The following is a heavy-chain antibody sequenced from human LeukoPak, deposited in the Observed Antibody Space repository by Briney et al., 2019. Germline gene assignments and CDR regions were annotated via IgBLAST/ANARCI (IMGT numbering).Heavy chain of an antibody. D-gene: IGHD2-15*01. CDR2: IYYSGST. CDR3: ARFTSVSGGTYGYFHC. Sequence: PSETLSLTCTVSGGSISSSSYYWGWIRQPPGKGQEWIGSIYYSGSTYYNPSLKSRVTISVDTSKNQFSLKLSSVTAADSAVYYCARFTSVSGGTYGYFHCWGQGTLVTVSS. V-gene: IGHV4-39*01. J-gene: IGHJ4*02. CDR1: GGSISSSSYY.